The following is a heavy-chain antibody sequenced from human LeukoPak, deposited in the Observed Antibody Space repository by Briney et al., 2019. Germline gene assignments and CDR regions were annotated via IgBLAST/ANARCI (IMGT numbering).Heavy chain of an antibody. CDR2: IYYTGST. CDR3: ARRAEGDYFYALDV. D-gene: IGHD3-16*01. CDR1: GGSISSYY. Sequence: SETLSPTCTVSGGSISSYYWSWIRQPPGKGLEWIAYIYYTGSTNYNPSLKSRVTTSIDTSKNQFSLKLSSVSAADTAVYYCARRAEGDYFYALDVWGQGTTVTVSS. V-gene: IGHV4-59*01. J-gene: IGHJ6*02.